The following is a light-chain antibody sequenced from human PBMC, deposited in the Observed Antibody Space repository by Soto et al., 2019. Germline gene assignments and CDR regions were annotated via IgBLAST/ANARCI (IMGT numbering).Light chain of an antibody. J-gene: IGKJ3*01. CDR2: DAS. CDR3: QQRSNWRFT. Sequence: EIVLTQSRPTLSLSPGERATLSCRASQSVSSYLAWYQQKPGQAPRLLIYDASNRATGIPARFSGSGSGTDFTLTISSLEPEDFAVYYCQQRSNWRFTFGPGTKVDIK. V-gene: IGKV3-11*01. CDR1: QSVSSY.